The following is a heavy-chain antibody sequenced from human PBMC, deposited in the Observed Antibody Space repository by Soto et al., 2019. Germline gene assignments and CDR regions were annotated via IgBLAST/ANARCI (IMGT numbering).Heavy chain of an antibody. CDR1: GGSISGYY. Sequence: SETLSLTCTVSGGSISGYYWTWIRQPPGKGLEWVGSLFYGGTTDYNPSLKSRLTMSLDTSKNHFSLRLRSVTAADTAVYYCARHRGPAPVYWGQGTLVTVSS. D-gene: IGHD3-10*01. V-gene: IGHV4-39*01. J-gene: IGHJ4*02. CDR2: LFYGGTT. CDR3: ARHRGPAPVY.